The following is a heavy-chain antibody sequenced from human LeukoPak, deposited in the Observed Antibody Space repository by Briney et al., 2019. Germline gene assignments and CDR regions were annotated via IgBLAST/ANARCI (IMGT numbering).Heavy chain of an antibody. Sequence: PGGSLRLPCAASRFTLSNYWMSWVRQAPGEGQERVANIKQDGSETYYVDSVKGRFTISRDNAKNSLSLQMNCLRAEDTAVYYCARQRGSGCLDYWGQGTLVTVSS. D-gene: IGHD6-19*01. CDR1: RFTLSNYW. J-gene: IGHJ4*02. CDR3: ARQRGSGCLDY. V-gene: IGHV3-7*01. CDR2: IKQDGSET.